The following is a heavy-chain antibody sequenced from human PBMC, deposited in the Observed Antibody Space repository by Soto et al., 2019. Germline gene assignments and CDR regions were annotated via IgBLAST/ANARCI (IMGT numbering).Heavy chain of an antibody. CDR2: INPNSGGT. D-gene: IGHD4-4*01. CDR3: ASRFYSSYVPFDY. Sequence: ASVKVSCKASVYTFTGYYMHWVRQAPGQGLEWMGWINPNSGGTNYAQKFQGRVIMTRDTSISTAYMELSRLRSDDTAVYYCASRFYSSYVPFDYWGQGTLVTVSS. J-gene: IGHJ4*02. CDR1: VYTFTGYY. V-gene: IGHV1-2*02.